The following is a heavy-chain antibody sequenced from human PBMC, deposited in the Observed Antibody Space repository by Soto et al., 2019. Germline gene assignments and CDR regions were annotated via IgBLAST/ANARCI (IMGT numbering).Heavy chain of an antibody. D-gene: IGHD2-2*01. CDR1: GGSISSSSYY. CDR3: VIGVPAAMWGLNWFDP. CDR2: IYYSGST. V-gene: IGHV4-39*01. J-gene: IGHJ5*02. Sequence: SETLSLTCTVSGGSISSSSYYWGWIRQPPGKGLEWIGSIYYSGSTYYNPSLKSRVTISVDTSKNQFPLKLSSVTAADTAVYYCVIGVPAAMWGLNWFDPWGQGTLVTVSS.